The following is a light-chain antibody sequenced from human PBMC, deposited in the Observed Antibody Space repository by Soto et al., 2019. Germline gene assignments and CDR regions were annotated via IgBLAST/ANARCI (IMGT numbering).Light chain of an antibody. J-gene: IGKJ2*03. Sequence: DIQVTQSPSSLSASEGDRVTITCRASQSIRTYLNWYQQRPGKPPKLLIQTASTLQSGVPSRFSGSGSGTDFTLTISSLQPEDFATYLCQQTYSTLNSFGQGTKLEIK. V-gene: IGKV1-39*01. CDR2: TAS. CDR1: QSIRTY. CDR3: QQTYSTLNS.